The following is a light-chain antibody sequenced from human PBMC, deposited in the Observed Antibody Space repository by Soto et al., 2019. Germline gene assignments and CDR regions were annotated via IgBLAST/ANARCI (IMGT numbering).Light chain of an antibody. Sequence: QSVLTQPASVSGSPGQSITISCTGTSSDVGSYNLVSWYQQHPGKAPKLMIYEGNKRPSGVSDRFSGSKSGNTASLTISGLQAEDEADYYCCSYAGSSTFVVFGGGTKLTV. J-gene: IGLJ2*01. CDR3: CSYAGSSTFVV. V-gene: IGLV2-23*03. CDR2: EGN. CDR1: SSDVGSYNL.